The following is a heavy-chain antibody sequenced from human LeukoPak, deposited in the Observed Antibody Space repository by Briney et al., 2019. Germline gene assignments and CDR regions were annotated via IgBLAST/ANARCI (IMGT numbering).Heavy chain of an antibody. CDR2: IYYSGNT. Sequence: SETLSLTCTVSGGSISSYYWSWIRQPPGKGLEWIGNIYYSGNTNYNPSLKSRVTISVDTSKNQFSLKLSSVTAADTAVYYCASTYYYDSSGYDAFDIWGQGTMVTVSS. CDR3: ASTYYYDSSGYDAFDI. CDR1: GGSISSYY. J-gene: IGHJ3*02. D-gene: IGHD3-22*01. V-gene: IGHV4-59*08.